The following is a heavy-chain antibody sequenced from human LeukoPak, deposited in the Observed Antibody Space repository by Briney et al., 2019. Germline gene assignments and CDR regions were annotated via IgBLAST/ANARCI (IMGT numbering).Heavy chain of an antibody. V-gene: IGHV3-30*02. D-gene: IGHD3-9*01. J-gene: IGHJ6*03. CDR1: GFTFSSYG. CDR2: IRYDGSNK. CDR3: AKDYGRDYDILTGYYYYYYMDV. Sequence: GGSLRLSCAASGFTFSSYGMHWVRQAPGKGLEWVAFIRYDGSNKYYADSVKGRFTISGDNSKNTLYLHMNSLRTEDTAVYYCAKDYGRDYDILTGYYYYYYMDVWGKGTTVTISS.